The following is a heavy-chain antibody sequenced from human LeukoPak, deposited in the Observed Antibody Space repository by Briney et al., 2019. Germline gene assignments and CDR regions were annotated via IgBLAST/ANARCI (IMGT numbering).Heavy chain of an antibody. CDR3: ARDYSSGYHYYFDY. J-gene: IGHJ4*02. CDR1: GFTVSSNY. V-gene: IGHV3-53*01. CDR2: IYSGGST. D-gene: IGHD3-22*01. Sequence: PGGSLRLSCAASGFTVSSNYMSWVRQAPGKGLEWVSVIYSGGSTYYADSVKGRFTISRDNSKNSLYLQMNSLRAEDTAVYYCARDYSSGYHYYFDYWGQGTLVTVSS.